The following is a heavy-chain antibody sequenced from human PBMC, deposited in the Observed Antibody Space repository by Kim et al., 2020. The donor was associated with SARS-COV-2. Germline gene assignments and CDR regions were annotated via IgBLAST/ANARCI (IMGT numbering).Heavy chain of an antibody. CDR3: AREPNYYDSSGYYPYYFDY. J-gene: IGHJ4*02. V-gene: IGHV7-4-1*02. CDR2: INTNTGNP. CDR1: GYTFTSYA. Sequence: ASVKVSCKASGYTFTSYAMNWVRQAPGQGLEWMGWINTNTGNPTYAQGFTGRFVFSLDTSVSTAYLQIRSLKAEDTAVYYCAREPNYYDSSGYYPYYFDYWGQGTLVTVSS. D-gene: IGHD3-22*01.